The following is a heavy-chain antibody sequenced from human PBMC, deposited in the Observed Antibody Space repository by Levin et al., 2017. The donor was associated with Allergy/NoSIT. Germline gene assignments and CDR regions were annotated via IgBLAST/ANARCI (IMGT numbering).Heavy chain of an antibody. D-gene: IGHD1-26*01. CDR1: GFTFSGYS. V-gene: IGHV3-21*01. Sequence: GASVKVSCAASGFTFSGYSMTWVRQAPGKGLEWVASIFSTTYYTYYAESVKGRFTISRDDARDSLYLQMNSLRAEDTAVYYCAREHSVTYYGYFDYWGKGILVTVSS. CDR2: IFSTTYYT. J-gene: IGHJ4*02. CDR3: AREHSVTYYGYFDY.